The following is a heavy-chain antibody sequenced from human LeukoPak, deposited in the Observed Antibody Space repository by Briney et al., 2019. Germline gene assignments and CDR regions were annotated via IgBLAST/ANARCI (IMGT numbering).Heavy chain of an antibody. CDR3: ARSAVTAPRWFDP. CDR1: GGSISSSSYY. V-gene: IGHV4-39*07. CDR2: IYYSGST. Sequence: SETLSLTCTVSGGSISSSSYYWGWIRQPPGKGLEWIGSIYYSGSTNYNPSLKSRVTMPVDTSKNQFSLKLNSVTAADTALYYCARSAVTAPRWFDPWGQGTLVTVSS. J-gene: IGHJ5*02. D-gene: IGHD2-21*02.